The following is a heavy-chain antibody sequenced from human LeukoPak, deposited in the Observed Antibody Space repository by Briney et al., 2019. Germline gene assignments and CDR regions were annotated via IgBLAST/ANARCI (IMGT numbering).Heavy chain of an antibody. V-gene: IGHV4-34*01. CDR2: INHSGST. CDR1: GGSFSGYY. J-gene: IGHJ5*02. CDR3: ARPGEYSSGWINWFDP. Sequence: SETLSLTCAVYGGSFSGYYWSWIRQPPGKGLEWIGEINHSGSTNYNPSLKSRVTISVDTSKNQFSLKLSSVTAADTAVYYCARPGEYSSGWINWFDPWGQGTLVTVSS. D-gene: IGHD6-19*01.